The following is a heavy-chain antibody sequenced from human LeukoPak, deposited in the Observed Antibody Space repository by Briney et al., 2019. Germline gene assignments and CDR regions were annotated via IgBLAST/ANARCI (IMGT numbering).Heavy chain of an antibody. D-gene: IGHD4-23*01. Sequence: PGGSLRLSCAASGFIFSSYWMTWVRQAPGRGLEFVANIRGDGNEKYYMDSMKGRLTISRDNAKNSLYLQMNSLRAEDTAVYYCASSTAGRWYRDSHYFDYWGQGILVTVSS. J-gene: IGHJ4*02. CDR2: IRGDGNEK. CDR1: GFIFSSYW. V-gene: IGHV3-7*01. CDR3: ASSTAGRWYRDSHYFDY.